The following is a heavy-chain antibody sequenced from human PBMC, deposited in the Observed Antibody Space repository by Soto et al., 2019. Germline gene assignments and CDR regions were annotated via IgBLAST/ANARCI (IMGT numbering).Heavy chain of an antibody. CDR2: VSGGGVTT. D-gene: IGHD3-22*01. CDR3: AKHSSGWAFDY. J-gene: IGHJ4*02. CDR1: GFSFISYD. V-gene: IGHV3-23*01. Sequence: GSLRLSCAASGFSFISYDMNWVRQAPGKGLEWVSTVSGGGVTTYYADSVKGRFTISRDNSKNTLYLQMNSLTAEDAAVYYCAKHSSGWAFDYWGQGT.